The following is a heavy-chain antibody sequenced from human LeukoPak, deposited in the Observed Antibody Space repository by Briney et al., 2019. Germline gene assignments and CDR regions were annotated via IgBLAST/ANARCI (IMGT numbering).Heavy chain of an antibody. D-gene: IGHD3-16*02. J-gene: IGHJ4*02. CDR1: GYSISSGYY. CDR2: IYHSGRT. Sequence: SETLSLTCTVSGYSISSGYYWGWIRQPPGKGLEWIGSIYHSGRTFYNPSLKSRVTISVDTSKNQFSLKLSSVTAADTAVYYCARRVWGSYRWGLDYWGQGTLVTVSS. CDR3: ARRVWGSYRWGLDY. V-gene: IGHV4-38-2*02.